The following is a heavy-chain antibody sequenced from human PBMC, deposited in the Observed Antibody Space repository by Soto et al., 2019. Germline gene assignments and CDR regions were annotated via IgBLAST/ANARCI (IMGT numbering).Heavy chain of an antibody. Sequence: GGSLRLSCAASGFIFSDYEINWVRQAPGKGLEWVSYISGSGLTIYYADSVKGRFTISRDNAKNSLYLQMNSLGVEDTAVYYCARDIGYAFDIWGQGTVVTVSS. D-gene: IGHD2-15*01. V-gene: IGHV3-48*03. CDR2: ISGSGLTI. CDR1: GFIFSDYE. CDR3: ARDIGYAFDI. J-gene: IGHJ3*02.